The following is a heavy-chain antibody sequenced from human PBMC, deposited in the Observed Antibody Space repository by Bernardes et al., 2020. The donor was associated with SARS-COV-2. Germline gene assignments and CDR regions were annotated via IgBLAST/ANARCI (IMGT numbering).Heavy chain of an antibody. CDR3: ARASKGADY. V-gene: IGHV4-59*01. CDR1: GGSISSYY. D-gene: IGHD6-6*01. CDR2: IYYSGST. Sequence: SEPLYLTCTVSGGSISSYYWSWIRQPPGKGLEWIGYIYYSGSTNYNPSLKSRVTISVDTSKNQFSLKLSSVTAADTAVYYCARASKGADYWGQGTLVTVSS. J-gene: IGHJ4*02.